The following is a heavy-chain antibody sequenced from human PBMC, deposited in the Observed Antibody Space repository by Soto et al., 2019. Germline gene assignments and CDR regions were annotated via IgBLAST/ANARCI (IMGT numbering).Heavy chain of an antibody. CDR2: IIPIFGTA. V-gene: IGHV1-69*01. Sequence: SSKSRSWLQQYPRQEHEWIGGIIPIFGTANYAQKFQGRVTITADESTSTAYMELSSLRSEDTAVYYCARGAAHIIRGVIPGMEVWGQGTTDTVSS. D-gene: IGHD3-10*01. J-gene: IGHJ6*02. CDR3: ARGAAHIIRGVIPGMEV. CDR1: SSKS.